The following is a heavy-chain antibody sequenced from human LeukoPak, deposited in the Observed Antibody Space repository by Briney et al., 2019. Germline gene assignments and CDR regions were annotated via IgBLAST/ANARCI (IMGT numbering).Heavy chain of an antibody. J-gene: IGHJ4*02. V-gene: IGHV4-4*07. Sequence: SETLSLTCTVSGGSISSYYWSWLRQPAGKGLEWIGRIYTSGSTNYNPSLKSRLTMSVDTSNNQFSLKLTSMTAADTAVYYCAREVNSSTWRPLDFWGQGTLVTVSS. CDR2: IYTSGST. CDR3: AREVNSSTWRPLDF. D-gene: IGHD6-13*01. CDR1: GGSISSYY.